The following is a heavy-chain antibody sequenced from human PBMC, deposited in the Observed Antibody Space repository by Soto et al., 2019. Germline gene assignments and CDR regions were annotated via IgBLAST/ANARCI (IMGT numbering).Heavy chain of an antibody. J-gene: IGHJ6*02. CDR1: GFTFSSYA. Sequence: EVQLVESGGDLVQPGGSLRLSCAASGFTFSSYAMRWVRQAPGKGLEWVSAIGSSGDDTYYADSVKGRFTISRDNSKNTIYLQMNSLKAEYTALYYCAKDAYDSSGYKRRKYGMDVWGQGTTVPVSS. V-gene: IGHV3-23*04. CDR2: IGSSGDDT. CDR3: AKDAYDSSGYKRRKYGMDV. D-gene: IGHD3-22*01.